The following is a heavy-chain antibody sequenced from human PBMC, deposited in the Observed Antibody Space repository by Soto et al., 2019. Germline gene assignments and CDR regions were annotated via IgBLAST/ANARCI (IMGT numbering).Heavy chain of an antibody. V-gene: IGHV1-69*13. CDR2: IIPIFGTA. Sequence: SVTVSCPSSGGTFSSYAISWARQAPGKGLEWMGGIIPIFGTANYAQKFQGRVTITADESTSTAYMELSSLRSEDTAVYYCASIAAAGTTLCQHWGQGTRVTVSS. CDR3: ASIAAAGTTLCQH. CDR1: GGTFSSYA. J-gene: IGHJ1*01. D-gene: IGHD6-13*01.